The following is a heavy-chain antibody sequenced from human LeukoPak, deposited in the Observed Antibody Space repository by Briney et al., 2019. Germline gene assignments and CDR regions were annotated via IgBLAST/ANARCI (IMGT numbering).Heavy chain of an antibody. CDR3: ARGRQYYYDSSGYYAG. D-gene: IGHD3-22*01. CDR2: IYYSGST. V-gene: IGHV4-39*07. CDR1: GGSISSNSYY. Sequence: PSETLSPTCAVSGGSISSNSYYWGWIRQPPGKGLEWIGSIYYSGSTYYNPSLKSRVTISVDTSKNQFSLKLSSVTAADTAVYYCARGRQYYYDSSGYYAGWGQGTLVTVSS. J-gene: IGHJ4*02.